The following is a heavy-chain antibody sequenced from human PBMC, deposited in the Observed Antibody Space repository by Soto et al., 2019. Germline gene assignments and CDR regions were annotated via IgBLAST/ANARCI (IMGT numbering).Heavy chain of an antibody. CDR1: GFTFSNAW. V-gene: IGHV3-15*01. Sequence: EVQLVESGGGLVKPGGSLRLSCAASGFTFSNAWMSWVRQAPGKGLEWVGRIKSKTDGGTTDYAAPVKGRFTISRDDSKNTLYLQMNSLKPEDTAVYYCTTDPPNDFWSGYTNFDPWGQGTLVTVSS. J-gene: IGHJ5*02. CDR2: IKSKTDGGTT. CDR3: TTDPPNDFWSGYTNFDP. D-gene: IGHD3-3*01.